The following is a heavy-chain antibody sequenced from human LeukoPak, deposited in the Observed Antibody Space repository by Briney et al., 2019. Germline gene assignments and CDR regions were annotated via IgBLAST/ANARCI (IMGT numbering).Heavy chain of an antibody. CDR2: IYHSGST. V-gene: IGHV4-38-2*02. J-gene: IGHJ3*02. Sequence: SETLSLTCTVSGYSISSGYYWGWIRQPPGKGLEWIGSIYHSGSTYYNPSLKSRVTISVDTSKNQFSLKLSSVTAADTAVYYCASGKGITMIYDIWGQGTMVTVSS. CDR1: GYSISSGYY. D-gene: IGHD3-22*01. CDR3: ASGKGITMIYDI.